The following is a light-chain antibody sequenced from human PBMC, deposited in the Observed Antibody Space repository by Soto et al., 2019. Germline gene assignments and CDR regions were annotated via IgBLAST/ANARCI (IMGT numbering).Light chain of an antibody. Sequence: ETVMTQSPATLSVSPGEIATLSCRASQSVSSYLAWYQQKPGQAPRLLIYDASNRATGIPSRFSGSGSGTEFTLTISSLQPDDFATYYCQQYNSYSRTFGQGAKVDIK. CDR2: DAS. CDR3: QQYNSYSRT. V-gene: IGKV3D-15*01. J-gene: IGKJ1*01. CDR1: QSVSSY.